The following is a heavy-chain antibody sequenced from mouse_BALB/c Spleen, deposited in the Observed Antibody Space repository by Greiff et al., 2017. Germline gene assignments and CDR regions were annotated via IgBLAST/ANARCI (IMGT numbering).Heavy chain of an antibody. CDR1: GFTFSSYA. Sequence: EVKLMESGGGLVKPGGSLKLSCAASGFTFSSYAMSWVRQSPEKRLEWVAEISSGGSYTYYPDTVTGRFTISRDNAKNTLYLEMSSLRSEDTAMYYCAIGAMDYWGQGTSVTVSS. CDR3: AIGAMDY. J-gene: IGHJ4*01. V-gene: IGHV5-9-4*01. D-gene: IGHD3-3*01. CDR2: ISSGGSYT.